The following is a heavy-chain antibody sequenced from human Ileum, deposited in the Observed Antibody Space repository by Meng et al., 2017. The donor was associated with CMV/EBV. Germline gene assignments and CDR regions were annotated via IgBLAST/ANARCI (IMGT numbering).Heavy chain of an antibody. CDR1: GGSFRGYY. D-gene: IGHD3-10*01. CDR3: ARAYGTFRYYYYGMDV. CDR2: INHSGST. V-gene: IGHV4-34*01. J-gene: IGHJ6*02. Sequence: YGGSFRGYYWSWIRQPPGKGLEWIGEINHSGSTNYNPSLKSRVTISVDTSKNQFSLKLSSVTAADTAVYYCARAYGTFRYYYYGMDVWGQGTTVTVSS.